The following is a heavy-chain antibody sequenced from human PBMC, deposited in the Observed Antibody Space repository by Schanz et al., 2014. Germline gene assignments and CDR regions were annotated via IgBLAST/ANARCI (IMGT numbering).Heavy chain of an antibody. D-gene: IGHD1-26*01. J-gene: IGHJ4*02. CDR1: GFTFSTTG. Sequence: EQVLESGGGFVQPGGSLRLSCAASGFTFSTTGMHWVRQAPGKGLVWVTYIRYDGINKYYADSVKGRFTVSRDNAKSTLFLQMDSLRPEDTAIYYCAKEWSPSFWGQGTLVTVSS. CDR2: IRYDGINK. CDR3: AKEWSPSF. V-gene: IGHV3-30*02.